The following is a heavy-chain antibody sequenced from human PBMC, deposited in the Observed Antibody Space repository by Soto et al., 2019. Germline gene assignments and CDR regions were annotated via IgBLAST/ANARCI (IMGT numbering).Heavy chain of an antibody. CDR2: IYYSGST. CDR1: GGSVSSGSYY. V-gene: IGHV4-61*01. D-gene: IGHD3-22*01. J-gene: IGHJ1*01. CDR3: ARGEGGYYYSCYFQH. Sequence: SETLSLTCTVPGGSVSSGSYYWSWIRQPPGKGLEWIGYIYYSGSTNYNPSLKSRVTISVDTSKNQFSLKLSSVTAADTAVYYCARGEGGYYYSCYFQHWGQGTLVTVSS.